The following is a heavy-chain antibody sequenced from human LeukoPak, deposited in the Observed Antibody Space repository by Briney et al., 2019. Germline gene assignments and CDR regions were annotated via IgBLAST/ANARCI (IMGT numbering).Heavy chain of an antibody. Sequence: GGSLRLSCAASGFTFGSCWMNWVRQTPGKGLEWVANINQDGSQKFYVDSVKGRFTISRDNANNSLYLQMNSLRAEDTAVYYCARYCGGDCYGMDVWGQGTTVTVSS. CDR1: GFTFGSCW. J-gene: IGHJ6*02. V-gene: IGHV3-7*01. CDR3: ARYCGGDCYGMDV. CDR2: INQDGSQK. D-gene: IGHD2-21*01.